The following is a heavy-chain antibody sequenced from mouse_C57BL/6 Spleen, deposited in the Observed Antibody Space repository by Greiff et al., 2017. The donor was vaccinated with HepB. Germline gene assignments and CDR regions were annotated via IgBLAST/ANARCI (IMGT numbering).Heavy chain of an antibody. D-gene: IGHD1-1*01. CDR1: GFTFSNYW. J-gene: IGHJ2*01. CDR2: IRLKSDNYAT. CDR3: TIITTSRDY. Sequence: EVKLEESGGGLVQPGGSMKLSCVASGFTFSNYWMNWVRQSPEKGLEWVAQIRLKSDNYATHYAESVKGRFTISRDDSKSSVYLQMNNLRAEDTGIYYCTIITTSRDYWGQGTTLTVSS. V-gene: IGHV6-3*01.